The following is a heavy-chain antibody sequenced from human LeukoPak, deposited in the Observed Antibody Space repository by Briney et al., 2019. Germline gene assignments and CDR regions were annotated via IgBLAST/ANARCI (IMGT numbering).Heavy chain of an antibody. D-gene: IGHD5-24*01. CDR2: ISGSGDST. V-gene: IGHV3-23*01. CDR3: ATGATIPAGFDF. J-gene: IGHJ4*02. CDR1: GFTFSSYA. Sequence: GESLRLSCAASGFTFSSYAMSWVRQAPGKGLEWVSAISGSGDSTYYADSVKGRFTISRDNSKNTLYLQMDSLRAEDTALYYCATGATIPAGFDFWGQGTLVTVSS.